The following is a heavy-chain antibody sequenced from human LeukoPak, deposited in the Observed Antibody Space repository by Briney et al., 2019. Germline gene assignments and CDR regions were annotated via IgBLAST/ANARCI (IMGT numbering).Heavy chain of an antibody. V-gene: IGHV3-73*01. Sequence: RGSLKLSCVPSGFTFTDSSFHWVCPASGEGLEWVGHSREKPNNYATAYPASVKGRFTIYRDDSKNTVYLQMNSLKTEDTAVYYCAIWFGATIDRWGQGTLVTVSS. J-gene: IGHJ4*02. CDR1: GFTFTDSS. CDR3: AIWFGATIDR. D-gene: IGHD3-10*01. CDR2: SREKPNNYAT.